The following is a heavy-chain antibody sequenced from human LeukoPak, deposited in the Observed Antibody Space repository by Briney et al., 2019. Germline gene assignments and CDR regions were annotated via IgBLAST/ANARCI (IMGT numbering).Heavy chain of an antibody. Sequence: GGYLRFSCAASGFTFNSYAMNWVRQAPGTGLVSVSYISPSSTLIYYAVSVKGRFTISRDNAKKSLFLQMNSLRAEDTAVYYCASLASEWELPEVDYWGLGTLVTVSS. D-gene: IGHD1-26*01. CDR3: ASLASEWELPEVDY. CDR1: GFTFNSYA. J-gene: IGHJ4*02. V-gene: IGHV3-48*01. CDR2: ISPSSTLI.